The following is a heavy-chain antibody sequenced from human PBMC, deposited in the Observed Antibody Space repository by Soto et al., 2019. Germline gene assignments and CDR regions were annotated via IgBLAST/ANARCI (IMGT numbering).Heavy chain of an antibody. Sequence: QVQLQESGPGLVKPSQPLSLTCTVSGGAISSGGYYWSWLRQHPGKGLEWIGYIYYSGSTYYNPSLNSRVTISVDTSKNQFSLKLSSVTAADTAVYYCAGTFVDYCSGGRCLEFDPWGQGTLVTVSS. D-gene: IGHD2-15*01. J-gene: IGHJ5*02. CDR3: AGTFVDYCSGGRCLEFDP. CDR1: GGAISSGGYY. CDR2: IYYSGST. V-gene: IGHV4-31*03.